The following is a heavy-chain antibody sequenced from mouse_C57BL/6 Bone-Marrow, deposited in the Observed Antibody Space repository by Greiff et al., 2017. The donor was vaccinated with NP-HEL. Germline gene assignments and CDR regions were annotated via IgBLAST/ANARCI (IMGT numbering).Heavy chain of an antibody. CDR2: IDPENGDT. Sequence: VQLQQSGAELVRPGASVKLSCTASGFHIKDDYMHWVKQRPEQGLEWIGWIDPENGDTEYASKFQGKATITADTSSNTAYLQLSSRTSEDTAVYYCAYGSSLYFDYWGQGTTLTVSS. V-gene: IGHV14-4*01. CDR3: AYGSSLYFDY. CDR1: GFHIKDDY. J-gene: IGHJ2*01. D-gene: IGHD1-1*01.